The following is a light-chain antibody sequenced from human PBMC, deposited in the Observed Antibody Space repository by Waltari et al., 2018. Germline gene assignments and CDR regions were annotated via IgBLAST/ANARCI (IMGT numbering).Light chain of an antibody. Sequence: AIQLTQSPSSLSASVGDRVTITCRASQGSSSALAWYQQKPGKAPKLLIYDASSLESGVPSRFSGSGSGTDFTLTISSLQPEYFATYYCQQFNNYLLFTFGPGTKVDIK. CDR3: QQFNNYLLFT. J-gene: IGKJ3*01. V-gene: IGKV1D-13*01. CDR2: DAS. CDR1: QGSSSA.